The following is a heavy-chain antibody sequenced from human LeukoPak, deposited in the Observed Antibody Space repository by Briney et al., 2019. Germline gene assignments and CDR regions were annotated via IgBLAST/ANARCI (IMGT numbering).Heavy chain of an antibody. J-gene: IGHJ4*02. D-gene: IGHD6-19*01. CDR2: IIPIFGTA. CDR3: ARHELGITMAALDY. Sequence: RASVKVSCKASGGTFSSYAISWVRQAPGQGLEWMGGIIPIFGTANYAQKFQGRVTITADESTSTAYMELSGLRSEDTAIYYCARHELGITMAALDYWGQGTLVTVSS. V-gene: IGHV1-69*13. CDR1: GGTFSSYA.